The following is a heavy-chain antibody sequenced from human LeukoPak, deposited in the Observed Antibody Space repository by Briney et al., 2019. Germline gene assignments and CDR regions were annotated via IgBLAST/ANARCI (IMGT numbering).Heavy chain of an antibody. CDR1: GGSFSGYY. D-gene: IGHD6-19*01. CDR2: INHSGST. V-gene: IGHV4-34*01. CDR3: ARTYSSGWYGHYYYGMDV. Sequence: SETLSLTCAVYGGSFSGYYWSWIRQPPGKGLEWIGEINHSGSTNYNPSRKRRVTISVDTSKNQFSLKLSSVTAADTAVYYCARTYSSGWYGHYYYGMDVWGQGTTVTVSS. J-gene: IGHJ6*02.